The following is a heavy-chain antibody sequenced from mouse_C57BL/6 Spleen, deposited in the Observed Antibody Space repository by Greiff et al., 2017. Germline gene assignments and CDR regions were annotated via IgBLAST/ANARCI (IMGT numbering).Heavy chain of an antibody. Sequence: QVHVKQPGAELVKPGASVKMSCKASGYTFTSYWITWVKQRPGQGLEWIGDIYPGSGSTNYNEKFKSKATLTVDTSSSTAYMQLSSLTSEDSAVYYCARDGLYFAYWGQGTLVTVSA. CDR1: GYTFTSYW. D-gene: IGHD2-12*01. J-gene: IGHJ3*01. V-gene: IGHV1-55*01. CDR3: ARDGLYFAY. CDR2: IYPGSGST.